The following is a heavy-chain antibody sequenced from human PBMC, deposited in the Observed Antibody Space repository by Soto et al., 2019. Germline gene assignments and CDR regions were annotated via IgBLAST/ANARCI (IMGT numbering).Heavy chain of an antibody. J-gene: IGHJ6*02. CDR2: IKSKTDGGTT. CDR1: GFTFSNAW. CDR3: TTGGLVIPRDYYYYGMDV. Sequence: GGSLRLSCAASGFTFSNAWMSWVRQAPGKGLEWVGRIKSKTDGGTTDYAAPVKGRFTISRDDSKNTLYLQMNSLKTEDTAVYYCTTGGLVIPRDYYYYGMDVWGQGTTVTVSS. D-gene: IGHD3-16*02. V-gene: IGHV3-15*01.